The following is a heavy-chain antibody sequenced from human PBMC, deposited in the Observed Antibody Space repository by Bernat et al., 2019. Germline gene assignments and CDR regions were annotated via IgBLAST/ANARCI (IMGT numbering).Heavy chain of an antibody. CDR1: GFTFSSYD. CDR3: ARGSGYDILTGYLWYFDR. V-gene: IGHV3-13*04. D-gene: IGHD3-9*01. J-gene: IGHJ2*01. Sequence: EVQLVESGGGLVQPGGSLRLSCAASGFTFSSYDMHWVRQATGKGLEWVSAIGTAGDTYYPGSVKGRFTISRENAKNSLYLQMNSLRAGDTAVYYCARGSGYDILTGYLWYFDRWGRGTLVTVSS. CDR2: IGTAGDT.